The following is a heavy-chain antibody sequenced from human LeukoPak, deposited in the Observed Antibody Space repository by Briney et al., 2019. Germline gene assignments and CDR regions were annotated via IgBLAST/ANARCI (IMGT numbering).Heavy chain of an antibody. CDR2: VNPNSGHT. CDR3: ARGAPGSYCSGGSCPYFDY. D-gene: IGHD2-15*01. V-gene: IGHV1-8*01. CDR1: GYTFTSYD. J-gene: IGHJ4*02. Sequence: ASVKVSCKASGYTFTSYDVNWVRQATGQGLEWMGWVNPNSGHTGYAQKFQGRVTMTTNTSISTAYMELSSPRSEDTAVYYCARGAPGSYCSGGSCPYFDYWGQGTLVSVSS.